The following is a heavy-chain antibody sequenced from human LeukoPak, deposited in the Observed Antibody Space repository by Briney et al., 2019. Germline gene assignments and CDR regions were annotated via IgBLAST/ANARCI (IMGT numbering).Heavy chain of an antibody. D-gene: IGHD3-3*01. CDR2: ISSSSSYI. Sequence: GGSLRLSFAASGFTFSSYSMNWVRQAPGKGLEWVSSISSSSSYIYYADSVKGRFTISRDNAKNSLYLQMNSLRAEDTAVYYCAREGDFWSGPLKVWGQGTLVTVSS. J-gene: IGHJ4*02. CDR1: GFTFSSYS. CDR3: AREGDFWSGPLKV. V-gene: IGHV3-21*01.